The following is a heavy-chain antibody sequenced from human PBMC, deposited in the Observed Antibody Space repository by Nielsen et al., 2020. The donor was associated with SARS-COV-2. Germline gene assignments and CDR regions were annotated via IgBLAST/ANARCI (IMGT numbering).Heavy chain of an antibody. CDR2: ISYDGSNK. J-gene: IGHJ4*02. CDR3: AKPFGGLYGSGSSFFDY. CDR1: GFTFSSYG. D-gene: IGHD3-10*01. Sequence: GESLKISCAASGFTFSSYGMHWVRQAPGKGLEWVAVISYDGSNKYYADSVKGRFTISRDNSKNTLNLQMKSLRAEDTAVYYCAKPFGGLYGSGSSFFDYWGQGTLVTVSS. V-gene: IGHV3-30*18.